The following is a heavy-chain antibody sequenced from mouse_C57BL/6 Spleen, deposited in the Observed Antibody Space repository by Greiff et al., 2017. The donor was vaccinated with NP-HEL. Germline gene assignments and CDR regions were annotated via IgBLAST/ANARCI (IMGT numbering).Heavy chain of an antibody. CDR1: GYTFTDYN. D-gene: IGHD1-1*01. CDR2: INPNNGGT. V-gene: IGHV1-22*01. CDR3: ARKGGVVAPFDY. J-gene: IGHJ2*01. Sequence: EVQLQESGPELVKPGASVKMSCKASGYTFTDYNMPWVKQSHGKSLEWIGYINPNNGGTSYNQKFKGKATLTVNKSSSTAYMELRSLTSEDSAVYYCARKGGVVAPFDYWGQGTTLTVSS.